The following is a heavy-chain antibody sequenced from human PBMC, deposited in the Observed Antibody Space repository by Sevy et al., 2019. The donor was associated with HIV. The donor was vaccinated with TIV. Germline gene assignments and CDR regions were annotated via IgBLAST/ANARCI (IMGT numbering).Heavy chain of an antibody. CDR1: GFTFSRNA. D-gene: IGHD2-2*02. V-gene: IGHV3-23*01. J-gene: IGHJ6*02. CDR2: ITGSGGST. Sequence: GGYLRLSCAASGFTFSRNAMSWVRQAPGKGLEWASGITGSGGSTYYADSVKGRFTSSRDNSKNTQYLQMNSPIVEDTAVYYRAKVGYCSSTSCYSIYYGMDVWGQGTTVTVSS. CDR3: AKVGYCSSTSCYSIYYGMDV.